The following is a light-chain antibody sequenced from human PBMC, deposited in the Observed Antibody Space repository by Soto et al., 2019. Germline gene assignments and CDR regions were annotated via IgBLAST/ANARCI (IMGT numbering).Light chain of an antibody. V-gene: IGKV3-11*01. J-gene: IGKJ5*01. CDR1: QSISKY. CDR2: DAS. Sequence: EIVLTQSPATLSLSPGERATLSCRASQSISKYLAWYQQKPGQAPRLLIYDASNRATGIPARFSGSGSGTDFTLTISRLEPEDFAVYYCQQHSNWPITFGQGTRLEIK. CDR3: QQHSNWPIT.